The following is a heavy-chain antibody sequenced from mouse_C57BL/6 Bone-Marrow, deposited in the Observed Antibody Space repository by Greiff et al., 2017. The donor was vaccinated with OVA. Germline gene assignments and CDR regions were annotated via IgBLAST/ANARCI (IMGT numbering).Heavy chain of an antibody. Sequence: EVQLQQSGPELVKPGASVKISCKASGYTFTDYYMNWVKQSHGKSLEWIGDINPNNGGTSYNQKFKGKATLTVDKSSSTAYMELRSLTSEDSAVYYCARLTGTIWYFDVWGTGTTVTVSS. V-gene: IGHV1-26*01. J-gene: IGHJ1*03. CDR2: INPNNGGT. CDR3: ARLTGTIWYFDV. CDR1: GYTFTDYY. D-gene: IGHD4-1*01.